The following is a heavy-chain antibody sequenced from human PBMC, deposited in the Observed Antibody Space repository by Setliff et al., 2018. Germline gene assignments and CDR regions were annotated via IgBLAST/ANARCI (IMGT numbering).Heavy chain of an antibody. V-gene: IGHV4-39*01. CDR3: ARHKSNGSGSYPSLYMDV. D-gene: IGHD3-10*01. CDR2: IYYSGST. CDR1: GDSISNSDYY. Sequence: SETLSLTCIVAGDSISNSDYYWGLIRQPPGKGLEWVATIYYSGSTYSNPSLKSRLIISVDAPDNQFSVKLSSVTAADTAVYYCARHKSNGSGSYPSLYMDVWGKGIMVTVSS. J-gene: IGHJ6*03.